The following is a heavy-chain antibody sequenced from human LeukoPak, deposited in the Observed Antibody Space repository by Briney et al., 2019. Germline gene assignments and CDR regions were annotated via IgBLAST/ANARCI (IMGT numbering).Heavy chain of an antibody. J-gene: IGHJ4*02. V-gene: IGHV4-39*07. CDR2: IYYSGST. CDR1: GRSISCSSYY. Sequence: SETLSLTCTVSGRSISCSSYYWGWTRQPPGKGLEWIGSIYYSGSTYYNPSLKSRVTTSVDTSKNQFSLKLSSVTAADTAVYYCAREGTRIVATGGGIDYWGQGTLVTVSS. CDR3: AREGTRIVATGGGIDY. D-gene: IGHD5-12*01.